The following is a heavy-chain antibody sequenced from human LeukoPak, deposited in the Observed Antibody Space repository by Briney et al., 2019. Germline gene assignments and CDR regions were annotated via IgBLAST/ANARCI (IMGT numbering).Heavy chain of an antibody. CDR3: VREYSSSSGGAFDI. J-gene: IGHJ3*02. CDR2: ISTDGSSK. V-gene: IGHV3-74*01. Sequence: GRSLRLSCAASAFTFSSYWMRWVSHAPGKGMVWVSRISTDGSSKNSADSVKGRLTISRDNAKNTLYLQMNSLRAEDTAVYYCVREYSSSSGGAFDIWGQGTMVTVSP. D-gene: IGHD6-6*01. CDR1: AFTFSSYW.